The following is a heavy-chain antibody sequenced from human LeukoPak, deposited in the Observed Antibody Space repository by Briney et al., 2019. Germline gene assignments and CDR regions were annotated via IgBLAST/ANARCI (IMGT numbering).Heavy chain of an antibody. CDR1: GFSFSSYS. D-gene: IGHD5-18*01. CDR2: ISYDGSSK. V-gene: IGHV3-30*03. Sequence: GGSLRLSCAASGFSFSSYSMNWVRQAPGKGLEWVAVISYDGSSKYYADSVKGRFTISRDNSKNTLYLQMNSLRAEDTAVYYCARARSSYGYGDAFDIWGQGTMVTVSS. J-gene: IGHJ3*02. CDR3: ARARSSYGYGDAFDI.